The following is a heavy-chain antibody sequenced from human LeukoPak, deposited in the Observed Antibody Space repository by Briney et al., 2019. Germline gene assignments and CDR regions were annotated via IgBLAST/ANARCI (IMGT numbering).Heavy chain of an antibody. J-gene: IGHJ3*02. Sequence: SETLSLTCSVSGASVSDGNYYWSWIRQPPGEGLEWIGYIYYSGSTNYNPSLKSRVTISVDTSKNQFSLKLSSVTAADTAVYYCARVEWFGELSPFDIWGQGTMVTVSS. D-gene: IGHD3-10*01. V-gene: IGHV4-61*01. CDR3: ARVEWFGELSPFDI. CDR2: IYYSGST. CDR1: GASVSDGNYY.